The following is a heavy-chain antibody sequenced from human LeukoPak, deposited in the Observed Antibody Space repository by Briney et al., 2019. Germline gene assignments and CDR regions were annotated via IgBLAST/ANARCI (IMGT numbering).Heavy chain of an antibody. CDR3: ARFHFGWYFDY. J-gene: IGHJ4*02. CDR2: ISTSSNPI. V-gene: IGHV3-48*01. D-gene: IGHD3-10*01. CDR1: GFTFSNYS. Sequence: GGSLRLSCAISGFTFSNYSMNWIRLAPGKGLEWISYISTSSNPIYYADSVKGRFTISRDNAKNSLYLQMNSLTTEDTAVYYCARFHFGWYFDYWGQGTLVTVSS.